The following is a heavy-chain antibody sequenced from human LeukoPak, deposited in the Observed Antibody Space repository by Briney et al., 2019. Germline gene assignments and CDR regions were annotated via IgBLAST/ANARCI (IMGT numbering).Heavy chain of an antibody. CDR2: INTNTGNP. V-gene: IGHV7-4-1*02. D-gene: IGHD3-3*01. Sequence: ASVKVSCKASGYTFTSYAMNWVRQAPGQGLEWMGWINTNTGNPTYAQGFTGRFVFSLDTSVSTAYLQISSLKAEDTAVYYCARAARIFGVVVATPDYWGQGTLVTVSS. J-gene: IGHJ4*02. CDR1: GYTFTSYA. CDR3: ARAARIFGVVVATPDY.